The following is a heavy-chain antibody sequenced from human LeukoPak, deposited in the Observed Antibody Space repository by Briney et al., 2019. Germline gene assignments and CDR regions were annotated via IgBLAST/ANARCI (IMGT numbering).Heavy chain of an antibody. J-gene: IGHJ4*02. CDR1: GYTFTSNY. CDR2: ISAYNGNT. V-gene: IGHV1-18*04. D-gene: IGHD3-22*01. CDR3: ARDLSDSDYYDSSGYYYAY. Sequence: GASVKVSCKAFGYTFTSNYMHWVRQAPGQGLEWMGWISAYNGNTNCAQKLQGRVTMTTGTSTSTAYMELRSLRSDDTAVYYCARDLSDSDYYDSSGYYYAYWGQGTLVTVSS.